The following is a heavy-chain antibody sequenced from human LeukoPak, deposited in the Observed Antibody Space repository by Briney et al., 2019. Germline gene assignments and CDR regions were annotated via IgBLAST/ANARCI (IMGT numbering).Heavy chain of an antibody. Sequence: GGSLRLSCAASGFTFGNYAMSWVRQAPGKGLEWVSASSGSGTSTYYTDSVKGRFTISRDNSKNTLYLQMNSLRAEDTAVYYCAKGMGLLWFGEFVDYWGQGTLVTVSS. CDR3: AKGMGLLWFGEFVDY. D-gene: IGHD3-10*01. J-gene: IGHJ4*02. CDR1: GFTFGNYA. V-gene: IGHV3-23*01. CDR2: SSGSGTST.